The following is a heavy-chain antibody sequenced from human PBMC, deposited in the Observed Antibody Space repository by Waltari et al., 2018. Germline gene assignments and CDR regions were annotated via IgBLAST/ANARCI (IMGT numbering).Heavy chain of an antibody. CDR2: IYYSGST. CDR3: ARDPVATYYFDY. CDR1: GGSISSSSYY. J-gene: IGHJ4*02. D-gene: IGHD5-12*01. Sequence: QLQLQESGPGLVKPSETLSLTCTVSGGSISSSSYYWGWIRQPPGKGLEWIGSIYYSGSTYYNPSLKSRVTISVDTSKNQFSLKLSSVTAADTAVYYCARDPVATYYFDYWGQGTLVTVSS. V-gene: IGHV4-39*07.